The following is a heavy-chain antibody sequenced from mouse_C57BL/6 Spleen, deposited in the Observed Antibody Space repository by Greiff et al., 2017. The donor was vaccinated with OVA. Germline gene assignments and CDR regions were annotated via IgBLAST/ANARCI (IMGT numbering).Heavy chain of an antibody. D-gene: IGHD1-1*01. Sequence: VQLQQSGAELVRPGASVKLSCKASGYTFTDYYINWVKQRPGQGLEWIARIYPGSGNTYYNEKFKGKATLTAEKSSSTAYMQLSSLTSEDSAVYFCARNYGSRNYFDYWGQGTTLTVSS. CDR1: GYTFTDYY. J-gene: IGHJ2*01. V-gene: IGHV1-76*01. CDR3: ARNYGSRNYFDY. CDR2: IYPGSGNT.